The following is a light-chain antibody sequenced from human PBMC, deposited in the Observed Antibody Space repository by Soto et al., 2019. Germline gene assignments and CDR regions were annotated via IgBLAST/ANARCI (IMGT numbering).Light chain of an antibody. Sequence: QSVLTHPASVSGSPGQSITSSCTGTSSDVGGYNYVSWYQQHPGKAPKLMIYDVSNRPSGVSNRFSGSKSGNTASLTISGLQAEDEADYYCSSYTSSSTLVVFGGGTKLTVL. CDR2: DVS. CDR3: SSYTSSSTLVV. J-gene: IGLJ2*01. V-gene: IGLV2-14*01. CDR1: SSDVGGYNY.